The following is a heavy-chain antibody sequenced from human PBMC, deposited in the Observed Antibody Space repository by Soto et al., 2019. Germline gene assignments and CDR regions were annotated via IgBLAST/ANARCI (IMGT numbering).Heavy chain of an antibody. CDR1: VVSISSYY. CDR3: ARGGRDGYNGVLGY. CDR2: IYYSGST. D-gene: IGHD5-12*01. V-gene: IGHV4-59*01. Sequence: SETLSLTCTFSVVSISSYYWSWIRQPPGKGLEWIGYIYYSGSTNYNPSLKSRVTISVDTSKNQFSLKLSSVTAADTAVYYCARGGRDGYNGVLGYWGQGTLVTVSS. J-gene: IGHJ4*02.